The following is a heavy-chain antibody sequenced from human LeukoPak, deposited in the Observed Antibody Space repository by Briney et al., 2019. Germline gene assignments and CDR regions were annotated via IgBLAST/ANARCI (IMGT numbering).Heavy chain of an antibody. Sequence: SETLSLTCAVYGGSFSGYYWSWIRQPPGKGLEWIGEINHSGSTNYNPSLKSRVTISVDTSKNQFSLKLSSVTAADTAVYYCARHAIVYGYSSGYMEGWGQGTLVTVSS. CDR2: INHSGST. V-gene: IGHV4-34*01. CDR3: ARHAIVYGYSSGYMEG. D-gene: IGHD6-19*01. CDR1: GGSFSGYY. J-gene: IGHJ4*02.